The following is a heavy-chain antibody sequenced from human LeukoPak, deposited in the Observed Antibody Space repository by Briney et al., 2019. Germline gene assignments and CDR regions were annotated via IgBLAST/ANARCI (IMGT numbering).Heavy chain of an antibody. J-gene: IGHJ6*03. D-gene: IGHD3-10*01. CDR2: IYYSGST. Sequence: SETLSLTCTVSGVSISSYYWSSIRQPPGKGLEWIGYIYYSGSTNYNPSLKSRVTISVDTSKNQFSLKLSSVTAADTAVYYCARFGSYGSGSYYNSYDYYYYYMDVWGKGTTVTISS. V-gene: IGHV4-59*01. CDR3: ARFGSYGSGSYYNSYDYYYYYMDV. CDR1: GVSISSYY.